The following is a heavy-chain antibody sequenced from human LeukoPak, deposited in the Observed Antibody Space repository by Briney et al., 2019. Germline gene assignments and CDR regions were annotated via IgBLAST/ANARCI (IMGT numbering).Heavy chain of an antibody. CDR2: ISNNGGYT. CDR1: GFTFSNYT. V-gene: IGHV3-23*01. CDR3: AKQLGYCSDGSCYFPY. J-gene: IGHJ4*02. D-gene: IGHD2-15*01. Sequence: GGSLRLSCAASGFTFSNYTMTWVRQAPGKGLEWVSAISNNGGYTYYADSVQGRFTISRDNSKSTLCLQMNSLRAEDTAVYYCAKQLGYCSDGSCYFPYWGQGTLVTVSS.